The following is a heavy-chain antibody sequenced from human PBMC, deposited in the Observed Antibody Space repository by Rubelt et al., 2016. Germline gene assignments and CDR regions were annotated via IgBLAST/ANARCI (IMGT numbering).Heavy chain of an antibody. Sequence: QVQLVQSGAEVKKPGASVKVSCKASGYAFTGDYIHWVRPAPGQGLEWMGRIDPKSGGTSHAQQFQGRATMTRDTSISTAHRELNRLTSDDTAVYYCARVRQLSDYWGQGTLVTVSS. J-gene: IGHJ4*02. D-gene: IGHD6-6*01. CDR1: GYAFTGDY. V-gene: IGHV1-2*06. CDR3: ARVRQLSDY. CDR2: IDPKSGGT.